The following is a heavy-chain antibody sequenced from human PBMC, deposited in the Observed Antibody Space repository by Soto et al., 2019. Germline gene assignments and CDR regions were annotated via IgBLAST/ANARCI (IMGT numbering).Heavy chain of an antibody. D-gene: IGHD1-7*01. Sequence: ASVKVSCKASGGTFSSYAISWVRQAPGQGLEWMGGIIPIFGTANYAQKFQGRVTITADESTSTAYMELSSLRSEDTAVYYCARDGHNWNYVYYYYGMDVWGQGTTVTVSS. J-gene: IGHJ6*02. CDR3: ARDGHNWNYVYYYYGMDV. CDR1: GGTFSSYA. V-gene: IGHV1-69*13. CDR2: IIPIFGTA.